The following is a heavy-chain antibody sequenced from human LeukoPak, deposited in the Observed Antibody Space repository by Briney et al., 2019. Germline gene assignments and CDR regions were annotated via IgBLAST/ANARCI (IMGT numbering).Heavy chain of an antibody. CDR3: AKVMYIGDYARGGVDY. Sequence: GGSLRLSCAASGFTFSSYAMSWVRQAPGKGLGWVSAISGSGGSTYYADSVKGRFTISRDNSKNTLYLQMNSLRAEDTAVYYCAKVMYIGDYARGGVDYWGQGTLVTVSS. J-gene: IGHJ4*02. CDR2: ISGSGGST. CDR1: GFTFSSYA. V-gene: IGHV3-23*01. D-gene: IGHD1-26*01.